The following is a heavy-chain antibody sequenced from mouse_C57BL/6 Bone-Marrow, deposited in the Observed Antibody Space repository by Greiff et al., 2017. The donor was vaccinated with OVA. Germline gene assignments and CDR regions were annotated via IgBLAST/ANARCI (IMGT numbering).Heavy chain of an antibody. Sequence: DVQLQESGTVLARPGASVKMSCKTSGYTFTSYWMHWVKQRPGQGLEWIGAIYPGNSDTSYNQKFKGKAKLTAVTSASTAYMELSSLTNEDSAVYYCTHHYYGSSFGYWYFDVWGTGTTVTVSS. CDR1: GYTFTSYW. CDR2: IYPGNSDT. J-gene: IGHJ1*03. CDR3: THHYYGSSFGYWYFDV. V-gene: IGHV1-5*01. D-gene: IGHD1-1*01.